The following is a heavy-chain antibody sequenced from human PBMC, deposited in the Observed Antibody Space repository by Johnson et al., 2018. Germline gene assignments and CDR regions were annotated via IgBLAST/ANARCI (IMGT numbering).Heavy chain of an antibody. Sequence: QVQLVEAGAEVKKPGSSVKVCCKASGGTFSSYAISWVRQAPGQGLEWMGGVIPVLGTAHYAQKFQGRVTITGDESTSPADRELSSLRYEDTAVYYCARDSGGSYYGDFQHWGQGTLVTVSS. CDR2: VIPVLGTA. CDR1: GGTFSSYA. V-gene: IGHV1-69*01. J-gene: IGHJ1*01. CDR3: ARDSGGSYYGDFQH. D-gene: IGHD1-26*01.